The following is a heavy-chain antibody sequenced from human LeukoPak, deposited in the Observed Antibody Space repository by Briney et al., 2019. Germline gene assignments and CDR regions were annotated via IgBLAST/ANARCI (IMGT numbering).Heavy chain of an antibody. CDR1: GFTFSNAW. CDR3: ARAGLVVPAVDDY. CDR2: ISYDGSNK. V-gene: IGHV3-30-3*01. Sequence: GGSLRLSCAASGFTFSNAWMTWVRQAPGKGLEWVAVISYDGSNKYYADSVKGRFTISRDNSKNTLYLQMNSLRAEDTAVYYCARAGLVVPAVDDYWGQGTLVTVSS. D-gene: IGHD2-2*01. J-gene: IGHJ4*02.